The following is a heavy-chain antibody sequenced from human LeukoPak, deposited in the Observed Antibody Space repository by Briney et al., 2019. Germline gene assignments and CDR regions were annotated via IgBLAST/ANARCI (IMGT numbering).Heavy chain of an antibody. CDR2: IYASGGST. Sequence: ASVKVSCKASGYTFTSYYMHWVRQAPGQGLEWTGIIYASGGSTSYAEKFQGRVTMTRDTSTSTVYMELSSLRSEDTAVYYCARVVGYFDWLSPDYWGQGTLVTVSS. J-gene: IGHJ4*02. D-gene: IGHD3-9*01. CDR1: GYTFTSYY. V-gene: IGHV1-46*01. CDR3: ARVVGYFDWLSPDY.